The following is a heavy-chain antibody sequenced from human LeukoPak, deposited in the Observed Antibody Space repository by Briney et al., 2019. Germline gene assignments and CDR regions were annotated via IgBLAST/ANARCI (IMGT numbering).Heavy chain of an antibody. CDR2: ISGSGAGT. CDR1: GFTFSNSA. V-gene: IGHV3-23*01. J-gene: IGHJ4*02. CDR3: AEAAGGSGDY. Sequence: EGSLRLSCAASGFTFSNSAMNWVRQAPGKGLEWVSTISGSGAGTYYADSVKGRFTISRDNSKNTLYLQMNSLRAEDTAVYYCAEAAGGSGDYWGQGTLVTVSS. D-gene: IGHD3-16*01.